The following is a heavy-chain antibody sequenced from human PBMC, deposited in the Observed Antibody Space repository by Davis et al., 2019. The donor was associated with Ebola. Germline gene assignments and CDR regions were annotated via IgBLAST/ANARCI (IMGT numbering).Heavy chain of an antibody. D-gene: IGHD1-7*01. Sequence: GESLKISCAASGFTFSNYDMHWARQAPGKGLEWVAVISYDGSHTFYADSVKDRFTVSRDDSKNTLYLQMSSLRVDDTALYFCAGNYAKSAFDMWGPGTMVTVSS. V-gene: IGHV3-30*03. CDR1: GFTFSNYD. CDR3: AGNYAKSAFDM. CDR2: ISYDGSHT. J-gene: IGHJ3*02.